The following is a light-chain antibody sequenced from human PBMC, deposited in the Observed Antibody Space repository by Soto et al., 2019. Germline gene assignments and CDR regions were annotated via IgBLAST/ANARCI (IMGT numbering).Light chain of an antibody. Sequence: QSALTQPRSVSGSPGQPVTISCTGTTSDVGGYNYVSWYQQLPGKAPKVIIYDVSKRPSGVPDRFSGSKFDNTASLTISGLQAEDEADYYCCSYAGSSFVVGTGTKLTVL. CDR2: DVS. CDR1: TSDVGGYNY. J-gene: IGLJ1*01. CDR3: CSYAGSSFV. V-gene: IGLV2-11*01.